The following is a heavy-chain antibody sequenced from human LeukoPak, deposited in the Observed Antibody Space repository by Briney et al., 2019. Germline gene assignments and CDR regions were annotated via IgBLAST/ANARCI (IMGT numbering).Heavy chain of an antibody. CDR3: ATTVRYCSSTSCPALFDY. CDR2: FDPEDGET. D-gene: IGHD2-2*01. V-gene: IGHV1-24*01. J-gene: IGHJ4*02. CDR1: GYTLTELS. Sequence: ASVKVSCKVSGYTLTELSMHWVRQAPGKGLEWMGGFDPEDGETIYAQKFQGRVTMTEDTSTDTAYMELSSLRSEDTAVYYCATTVRYCSSTSCPALFDYWGQGTLVTVSS.